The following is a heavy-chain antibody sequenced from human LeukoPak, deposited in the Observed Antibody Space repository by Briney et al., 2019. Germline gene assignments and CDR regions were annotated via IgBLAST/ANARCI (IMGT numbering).Heavy chain of an antibody. D-gene: IGHD6-6*01. V-gene: IGHV3-23*01. CDR2: VSGTGGRT. CDR3: VKASSSSPQYNWFDA. Sequence: GGSLRLSCAASGFTFSTYAMSWVRQAPGKGLEWVSVVSGTGGRTYYADSVKGRFTISRDNSKNTLYLQMNSLRAEDTALYYCVKASSSSPQYNWFDAWGQGTLVTVSS. J-gene: IGHJ5*02. CDR1: GFTFSTYA.